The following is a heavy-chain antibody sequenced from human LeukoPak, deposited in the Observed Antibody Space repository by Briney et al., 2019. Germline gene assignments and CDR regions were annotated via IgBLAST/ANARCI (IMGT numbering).Heavy chain of an antibody. D-gene: IGHD2-15*01. CDR1: GYTFTGYY. V-gene: IGHV1-2*02. Sequence: GASVKVSCRASGYTFTGYYMHWVRQAPGQGLEWVGWINPNSGGTNYAQKFQGRVTMTRDTSISTAYMELSRLRSDDTAVYYCARAQSILSSNWFDPWGQGTLVTVSS. CDR2: INPNSGGT. J-gene: IGHJ5*02. CDR3: ARAQSILSSNWFDP.